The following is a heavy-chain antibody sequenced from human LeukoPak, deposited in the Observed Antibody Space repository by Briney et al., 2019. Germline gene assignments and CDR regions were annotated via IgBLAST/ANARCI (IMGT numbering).Heavy chain of an antibody. CDR1: GYTFTGYY. V-gene: IGHV1-2*02. CDR3: ARDLGVSGSIPYFDY. D-gene: IGHD1-26*01. CDR2: INPNSGGT. J-gene: IGHJ4*02. Sequence: ASVKVSCKASGYTFTGYYMHWVRQAPGQGLEWMGWINPNSGGTNYAQKFQGRVTMTRDTSISTAYMELSRLKSDDTAVYYCARDLGVSGSIPYFDYWGQGTLVTVPS.